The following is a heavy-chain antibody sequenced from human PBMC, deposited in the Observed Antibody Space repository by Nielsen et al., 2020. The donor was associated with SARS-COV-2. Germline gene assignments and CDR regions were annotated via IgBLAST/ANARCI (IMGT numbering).Heavy chain of an antibody. J-gene: IGHJ1*01. CDR1: GYTFTGYY. CDR2: INPNSGGT. CDR3: ARDQIEYDFWSGSSFEEYFQY. Sequence: ASVKVSCKASGYTFTGYYMHWVRQAPGQGLEWMGWINPNSGGTNYAQKFQGWVTMTRDTSISTAYMELSSLRSEDTAVYYCARDQIEYDFWSGSSFEEYFQYWGQGTLVTVSS. D-gene: IGHD3/OR15-3a*01. V-gene: IGHV1-2*04.